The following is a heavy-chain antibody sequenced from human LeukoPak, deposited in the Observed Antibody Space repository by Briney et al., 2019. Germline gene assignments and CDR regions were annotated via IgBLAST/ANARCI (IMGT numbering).Heavy chain of an antibody. D-gene: IGHD3-22*01. V-gene: IGHV4-59*01. CDR3: ALSLHDSSGPEAELIRYFQH. CDR2: IYYSGST. J-gene: IGHJ1*01. CDR1: GGSISSYY. Sequence: PSETLSLTCTASGGSISSYYWSWIRQPPGKGLEWIGYIYYSGSTNYNPSLKSRVTISVDTSKNQFSLKLSSVTAADTAVYYCALSLHDSSGPEAELIRYFQHWGQGTLVTVSS.